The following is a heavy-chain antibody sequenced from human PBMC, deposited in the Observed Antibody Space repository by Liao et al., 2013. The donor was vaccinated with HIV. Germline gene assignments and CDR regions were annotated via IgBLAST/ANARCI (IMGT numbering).Heavy chain of an antibody. CDR3: VRRTLGYDGIIPYWYFDL. CDR1: SGSFSGHY. V-gene: IGHV4-34*01. D-gene: IGHD4-23*01. J-gene: IGHJ2*01. Sequence: QEQLRQWGAGLLKPSETLSLFCAVYSGSFSGHYWSWIRQSPEKGLEWIGEINDGGSRHYNSSLKNRLTLSVDTSKNQFSLSLNSVTAADTAVYYCVRRTLGYDGIIPYWYFDLWGRGTPVIVSS. CDR2: INDGGSR.